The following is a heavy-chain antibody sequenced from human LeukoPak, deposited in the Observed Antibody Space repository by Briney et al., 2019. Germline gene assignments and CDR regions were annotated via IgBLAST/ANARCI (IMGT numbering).Heavy chain of an antibody. CDR2: ISYIGTT. V-gene: IGHV4-59*11. CDR3: ARDLVTVTKGFDI. Sequence: PSETLSLTCAVSGDSFSSHYWTWIRQAPGRGLEWIGYISYIGTTNYNPSLKSRVAISIDTSKNQFSLKLTSVTTADTAVYYCARDLVTVTKGFDIRGLGTMVSVSS. J-gene: IGHJ3*02. D-gene: IGHD4-17*01. CDR1: GDSFSSHY.